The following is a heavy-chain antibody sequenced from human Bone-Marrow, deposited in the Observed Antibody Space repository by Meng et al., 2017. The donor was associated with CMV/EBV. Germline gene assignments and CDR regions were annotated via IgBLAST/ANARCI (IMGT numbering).Heavy chain of an antibody. CDR3: ARSFFYGGNFLRAERAGIYQH. V-gene: IGHV4-34*01. Sequence: SETLSLTCAVYGGSFSGYYWSWIRQPPGKGLEWIGEINHSGSTNYNPSLKSRVTISVDTSKNQFSLKLSSVTAADTAVYYCARSFFYGGNFLRAERAGIYQHWGQGTRVTVYS. D-gene: IGHD4-23*01. J-gene: IGHJ1*01. CDR1: GGSFSGYY. CDR2: INHSGST.